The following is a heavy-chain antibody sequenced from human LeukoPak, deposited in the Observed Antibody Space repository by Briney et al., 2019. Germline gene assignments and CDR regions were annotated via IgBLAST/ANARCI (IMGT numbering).Heavy chain of an antibody. CDR2: INPSGGST. CDR3: ARQITMIVVVINDPFDI. J-gene: IGHJ3*02. D-gene: IGHD3-22*01. V-gene: IGHV1-46*01. CDR1: GYIFTSYN. Sequence: ASVKVSCKASGYIFTSYNIYWVRQAPGQGLEWMGIINPSGGSTNYAQKFQGRVTMTRDTSTSTVYMELSSLRSEDTAVYYCARQITMIVVVINDPFDIWGQGTMVTVSS.